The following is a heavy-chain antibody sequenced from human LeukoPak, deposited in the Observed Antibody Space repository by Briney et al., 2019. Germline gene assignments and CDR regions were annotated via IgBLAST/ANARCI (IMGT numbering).Heavy chain of an antibody. CDR3: ARNPTSQLWLPEARFDP. Sequence: ASVKVSCKASGYTFTGYYMHWVRQAPGQGLEWMGWINPHSGGTNYAQRFVGRVTMTRDTSINTAYMELSRLRYDDTAVYYCARNPTSQLWLPEARFDPWGQGTLVTVSS. V-gene: IGHV1-2*02. D-gene: IGHD5-18*01. CDR1: GYTFTGYY. CDR2: INPHSGGT. J-gene: IGHJ5*02.